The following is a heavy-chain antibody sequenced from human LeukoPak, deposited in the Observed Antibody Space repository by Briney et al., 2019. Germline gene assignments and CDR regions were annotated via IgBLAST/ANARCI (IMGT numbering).Heavy chain of an antibody. CDR1: GYTFTSYG. Sequence: ASLKVSCKASGYTFTSYGISWVRQAPGQGLEWMGWISAYNGNTNYAQTLQGRVTMTTDTSTSTAYMELRRLRSDDTAVYYCARGGEYCSSTSCYTKEDYWGQGTLVTVSS. CDR2: ISAYNGNT. CDR3: ARGGEYCSSTSCYTKEDY. D-gene: IGHD2-2*02. V-gene: IGHV1-18*01. J-gene: IGHJ4*02.